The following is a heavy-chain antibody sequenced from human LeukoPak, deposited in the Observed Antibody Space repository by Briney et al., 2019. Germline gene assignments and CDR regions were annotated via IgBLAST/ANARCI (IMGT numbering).Heavy chain of an antibody. CDR2: ISAYNGNT. D-gene: IGHD6-6*01. J-gene: IGHJ5*02. CDR3: ARDLEIVDQYSSSQNWFDP. Sequence: GASVKVSCKASGYTFTSYGISRVRQAPGQGLEWMGWISAYNGNTNYAQKLQGRVTMTTDTSTSTAYMELRSLRSDDTAVYYCARDLEIVDQYSSSQNWFDPWGQGTLVTVSS. V-gene: IGHV1-18*01. CDR1: GYTFTSYG.